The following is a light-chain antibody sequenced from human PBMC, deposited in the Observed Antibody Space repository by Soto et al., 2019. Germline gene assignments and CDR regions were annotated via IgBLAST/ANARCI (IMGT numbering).Light chain of an antibody. CDR1: QGIRTE. V-gene: IGKV1-6*01. Sequence: APQMTQSPSSLSASVGDRVTIACRASQGIRTELGWYQQKAGEAPKLLIYAASTLQSGVPPRFSGSGSGTDFTLTISSLQPEDFATYYCLQDYDYPRTFGQGTKLEIK. CDR2: AAS. J-gene: IGKJ1*01. CDR3: LQDYDYPRT.